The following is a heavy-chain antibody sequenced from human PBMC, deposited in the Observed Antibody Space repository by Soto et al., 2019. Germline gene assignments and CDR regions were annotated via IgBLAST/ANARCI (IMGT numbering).Heavy chain of an antibody. V-gene: IGHV3-33*01. CDR1: GFTFSSYG. CDR3: ARADVLRFLEWLLTTSYGMDV. CDR2: IWYDGSNK. Sequence: QVQLVESGGGVVQPGRSLRLSCAASGFTFSSYGMHWVRQAPGKGLEWVAVIWYDGSNKYYADSVKGRFTISRDNSKNTLYLQMNSLRAEDTAVYYCARADVLRFLEWLLTTSYGMDVWGQGTTVTVSS. D-gene: IGHD3-3*01. J-gene: IGHJ6*02.